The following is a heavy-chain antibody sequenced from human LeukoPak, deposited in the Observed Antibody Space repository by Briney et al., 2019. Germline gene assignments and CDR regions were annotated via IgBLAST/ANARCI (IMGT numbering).Heavy chain of an antibody. CDR2: IIPIFGTA. J-gene: IGHJ3*02. V-gene: IGHV1-69*05. D-gene: IGHD5-24*01. Sequence: SVKVSCKASGGTFSSYAISWVQQAPGQGLEWMGRIIPIFGTANYAQKFQGRVTITTDESTSTAYMELSSLRSEDTAVYYCAVRTEEGDGPPWVAFDIWGQGTMVTVSS. CDR1: GGTFSSYA. CDR3: AVRTEEGDGPPWVAFDI.